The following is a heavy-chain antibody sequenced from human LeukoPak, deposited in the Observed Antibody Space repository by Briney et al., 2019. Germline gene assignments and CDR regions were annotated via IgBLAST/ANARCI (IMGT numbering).Heavy chain of an antibody. CDR1: GGSISSYY. V-gene: IGHV4-59*01. CDR3: ARVAQLERHADY. Sequence: PSGTLSLTCTVSGGSISSYYWSWIRQPPGKGLEWIGYIYYSGSTNYNPSLKSRVTISVDTSKNQFSLKLSSVTAADTAVYYCARVAQLERHADYWGQGTLVTVSS. D-gene: IGHD1-1*01. J-gene: IGHJ4*02. CDR2: IYYSGST.